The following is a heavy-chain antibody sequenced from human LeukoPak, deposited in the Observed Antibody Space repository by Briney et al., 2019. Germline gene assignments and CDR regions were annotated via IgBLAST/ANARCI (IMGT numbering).Heavy chain of an antibody. CDR2: ISAYNGNT. CDR1: GYTFTSYG. J-gene: IGHJ6*02. V-gene: IGHV1-18*01. Sequence: ASVKVSCKASGYTFTSYGISWVRQAPGQGLEWMGWISAYNGNTNYAQKLQGRVTMTTDTSTSTAYMELRSLRSDDTAVYYCARDRMQYSYGAYYYYYYGTDVWGQGTTVTVSS. D-gene: IGHD5-18*01. CDR3: ARDRMQYSYGAYYYYYYGTDV.